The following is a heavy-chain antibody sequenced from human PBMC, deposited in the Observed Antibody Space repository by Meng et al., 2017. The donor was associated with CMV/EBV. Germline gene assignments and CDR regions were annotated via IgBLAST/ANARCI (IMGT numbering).Heavy chain of an antibody. CDR2: IYYSGST. CDR1: GGSISSSSYY. Sequence: QLALQESGPGLVKPSEILSLTCTGSGGSISSSSYYWGWIRQPPGKGLEWIGSIYYSGSTYYNPSLKSRVTISVDTSKNQFSLKLSSVTAADTAVYYCASRITIFGVVTAFDPWGQGTLVTVSS. J-gene: IGHJ5*02. CDR3: ASRITIFGVVTAFDP. V-gene: IGHV4-39*07. D-gene: IGHD3-3*01.